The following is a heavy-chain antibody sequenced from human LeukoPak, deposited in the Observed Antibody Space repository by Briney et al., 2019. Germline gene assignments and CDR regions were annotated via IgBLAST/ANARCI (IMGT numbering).Heavy chain of an antibody. J-gene: IGHJ4*02. Sequence: KPSETLSLNCAVYGGSFSGYYWSWIRQPPGKGLEWIGEINHSGSTNYNPSLKSRATISVDTSKNQFSLKLSSVTAADTAVYYCARFRYYYDSSVWGQGTLVTVSS. CDR3: ARFRYYYDSSV. V-gene: IGHV4-34*01. CDR2: INHSGST. D-gene: IGHD3-22*01. CDR1: GGSFSGYY.